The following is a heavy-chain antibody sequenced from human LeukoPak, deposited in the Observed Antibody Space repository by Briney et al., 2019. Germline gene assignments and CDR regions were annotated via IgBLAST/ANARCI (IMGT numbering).Heavy chain of an antibody. Sequence: PSETLSLTCTVSGGSISSSSYYWGWIRQPPGKGLEWIGSIYYSGSTYYNPSLKSRVTISVDTSKNQFSLKLSSVTAADTAVYYCARFLEVAACVDYWGQGTLVTVSS. CDR3: ARFLEVAACVDY. CDR1: GGSISSSSYY. V-gene: IGHV4-39*01. CDR2: IYYSGST. D-gene: IGHD6-19*01. J-gene: IGHJ4*02.